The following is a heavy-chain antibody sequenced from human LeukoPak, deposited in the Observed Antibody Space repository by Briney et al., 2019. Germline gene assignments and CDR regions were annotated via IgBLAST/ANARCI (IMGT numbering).Heavy chain of an antibody. CDR3: ARGVTGTTSRFDP. J-gene: IGHJ5*02. CDR1: GYTFTSYY. CDR2: INPSGGST. Sequence: ASVKVSFKASGYTFTSYYMHWVRQAPGQGLEWMGIINPSGGSTSYAQKFQGRVTMTRDASTSTVYMELSSLRSEDTAVYYCARGVTGTTSRFDPWGQGTLVTVSS. D-gene: IGHD1-7*01. V-gene: IGHV1-46*01.